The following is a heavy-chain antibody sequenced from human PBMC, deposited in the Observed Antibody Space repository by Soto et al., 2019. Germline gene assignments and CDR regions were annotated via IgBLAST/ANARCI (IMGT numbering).Heavy chain of an antibody. Sequence: PGGSLRLSCAASGFTFSSYAMSWVRQAPGKGLEWVSAISGSGGGTYYADSVKGRFTISRDNSKNTLYLQMNSLRAEDTAVYYCAKDRGIVRSSWYAKYYYYGMDVWGQGTTVTVSS. CDR3: AKDRGIVRSSWYAKYYYYGMDV. CDR2: ISGSGGGT. D-gene: IGHD6-13*01. J-gene: IGHJ6*02. CDR1: GFTFSSYA. V-gene: IGHV3-23*01.